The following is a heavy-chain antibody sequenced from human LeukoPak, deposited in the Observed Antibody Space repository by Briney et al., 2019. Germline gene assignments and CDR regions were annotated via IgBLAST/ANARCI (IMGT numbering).Heavy chain of an antibody. CDR1: GFAFRNYD. J-gene: IGHJ1*01. D-gene: IGHD3-10*01. CDR2: ITTDGSGA. CDR3: AKGVLGAGSLLEYFQH. V-gene: IGHV3-23*01. Sequence: GGSLRLSCAASGFAFRNYDMIWVRQAPGRGLEWVSGITTDGSGAYYADSVKGRFTVSRDNSKNTVFLQMNSLRGEDAAICYCAKGVLGAGSLLEYFQHWGQGTLVTVSS.